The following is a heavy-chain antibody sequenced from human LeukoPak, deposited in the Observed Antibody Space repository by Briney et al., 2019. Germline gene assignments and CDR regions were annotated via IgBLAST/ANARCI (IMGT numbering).Heavy chain of an antibody. V-gene: IGHV2-5*01. J-gene: IGHJ4*02. Sequence: SGPTLVNPTQTLTLTCSFSGFSLSTPGVGVAWIRQPPGKALEWLTLIFSNDDKRYSPSLKNRLTITKDTSKNQVVLTMTNMDPVDTATYYCAHIPPGILGFDYWGQGTLVTVSS. CDR3: AHIPPGILGFDY. D-gene: IGHD1-26*01. CDR1: GFSLSTPGVG. CDR2: IFSNDDK.